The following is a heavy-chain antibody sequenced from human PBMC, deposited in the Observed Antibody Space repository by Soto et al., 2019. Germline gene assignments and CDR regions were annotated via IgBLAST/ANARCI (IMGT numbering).Heavy chain of an antibody. D-gene: IGHD6-19*01. CDR1: GGSISSYY. CDR2: IYYSGST. V-gene: IGHV4-59*08. Sequence: PSETLSLTCTVSGGSISSYYWSWIRQPPGKGLEWIGYIYYSGSTYYNPSLKSRVTISVDTSKNQFSLKLSSVTAADTAVYYCARHDGGWPHDYWGQGTLVTVSS. CDR3: ARHDGGWPHDY. J-gene: IGHJ4*02.